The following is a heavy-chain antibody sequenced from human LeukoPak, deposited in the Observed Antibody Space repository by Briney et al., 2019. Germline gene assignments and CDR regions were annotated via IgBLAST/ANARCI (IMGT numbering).Heavy chain of an antibody. CDR1: GFTFSTSW. Sequence: GGSLRLSCVGSGFTFSTSWMHWVRQAPGKGPGYVAYINQDGSETNYVDSVKGRFTISRDNTRNSLFLQMYSLRDEGTAIYYCARWAGRCGGDCQSEDPWGLGTLVIVSS. J-gene: IGHJ5*02. V-gene: IGHV3-7*01. CDR3: ARWAGRCGGDCQSEDP. D-gene: IGHD2-21*02. CDR2: INQDGSET.